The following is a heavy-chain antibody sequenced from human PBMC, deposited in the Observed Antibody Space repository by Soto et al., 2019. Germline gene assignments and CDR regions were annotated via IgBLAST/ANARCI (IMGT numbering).Heavy chain of an antibody. Sequence: GGSLRLSCAASGFTFSNAWINWVRQAPGKGLEWVGRIKSKTDGGTTDYAAPVKGRFTISRDDSKNTLYLQMDSLKTEDTAVYYCTTDRQLVTSDYWGQGTLVTVSS. CDR1: GFTFSNAW. D-gene: IGHD1-1*01. V-gene: IGHV3-15*07. J-gene: IGHJ4*02. CDR3: TTDRQLVTSDY. CDR2: IKSKTDGGTT.